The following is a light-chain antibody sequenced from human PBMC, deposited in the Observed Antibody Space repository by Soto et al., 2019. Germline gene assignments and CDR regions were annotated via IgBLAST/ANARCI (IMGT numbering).Light chain of an antibody. V-gene: IGKV3-15*01. J-gene: IGKJ4*01. CDR3: QQDNTWPPLT. CDR1: QTVSTH. Sequence: VMKQSPATLSVSPGDRVTFSCRASQTVSTHVDWYQQKPGQPPRLLIYGASTRATGVPARFSGGGSGTEFTLTINSPESSDVAVYYCQQDNTWPPLTFGGGTKVEIK. CDR2: GAS.